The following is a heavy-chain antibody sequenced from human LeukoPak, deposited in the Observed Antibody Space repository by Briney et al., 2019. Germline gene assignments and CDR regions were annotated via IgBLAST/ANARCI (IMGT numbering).Heavy chain of an antibody. Sequence: GGSLRLSCAASGFTFSSYWMTWVRQAPGKGLEWVANIKHDGSEKYYVDSVKGRFTISRDNAKNSLYLQMNSLRVEDTAVYYCARNYCSRTSCYAGVMDVWGKGTTVTVSS. CDR3: ARNYCSRTSCYAGVMDV. D-gene: IGHD2-2*01. J-gene: IGHJ6*03. CDR1: GFTFSSYW. V-gene: IGHV3-7*01. CDR2: IKHDGSEK.